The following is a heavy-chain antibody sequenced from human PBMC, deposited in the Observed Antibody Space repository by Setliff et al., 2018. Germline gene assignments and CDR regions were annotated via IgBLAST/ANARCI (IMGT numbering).Heavy chain of an antibody. CDR1: GGSISSSSYY. D-gene: IGHD3-22*01. CDR2: IYYSGST. Sequence: KTSETLSLTCTVSGGSISSSSYYWGWIRQPPGKGLEWIGSIYYSGSTYYNPSLKSRVTISVDTSKNQFSLKLSSVTAADTAVYYCARLGSARYDSSGYYPDNWFDPWGQGTLVTVPQ. V-gene: IGHV4-39*01. J-gene: IGHJ5*02. CDR3: ARLGSARYDSSGYYPDNWFDP.